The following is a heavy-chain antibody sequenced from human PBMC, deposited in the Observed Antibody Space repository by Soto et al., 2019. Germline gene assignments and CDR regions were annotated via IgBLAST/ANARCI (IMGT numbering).Heavy chain of an antibody. Sequence: EVQLLESGGGLVQPVGSLRLSCAASGFTFSSYAMSWVRQAPGKGLEWVSTINGGDGSTYYGDPVKGRFTISRDDSKNTLYLQMNSLRAEDTAVYYCANIPIMTTVTHYFDYWGQGTLVTVSS. CDR2: INGGDGST. V-gene: IGHV3-23*01. CDR3: ANIPIMTTVTHYFDY. CDR1: GFTFSSYA. J-gene: IGHJ4*02. D-gene: IGHD4-17*01.